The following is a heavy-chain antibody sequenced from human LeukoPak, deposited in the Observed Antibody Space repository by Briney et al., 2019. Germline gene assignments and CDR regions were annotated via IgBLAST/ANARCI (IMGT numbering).Heavy chain of an antibody. CDR2: MNPNSGNT. Sequence: ASVKVSCKASGYTFTSYDINWVRQATGQGLEWMGWMNPNSGNTGYVQKFQGRVTMTRNTSISTAYMELSSLRSEDTAVYYCARDTKWDSSGWYYYFDYWGQGTLVTVSS. J-gene: IGHJ4*02. V-gene: IGHV1-8*01. D-gene: IGHD6-19*01. CDR1: GYTFTSYD. CDR3: ARDTKWDSSGWYYYFDY.